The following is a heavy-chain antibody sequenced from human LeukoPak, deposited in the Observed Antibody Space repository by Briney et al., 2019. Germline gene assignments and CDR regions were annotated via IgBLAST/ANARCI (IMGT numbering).Heavy chain of an antibody. CDR3: TTAITFWMDV. V-gene: IGHV3-15*01. Sequence: GGSLRLSCAASGFTFSNAWMSWVRQAPGKGLEWVGSIKSKTDCGTTDYAAPVKGRFTISRDDSKNTLYLQMNSLKTEDTAVYYCTTAITFWMDVWGKGTTVTVSS. J-gene: IGHJ6*04. CDR2: IKSKTDCGTT. D-gene: IGHD3-16*01. CDR1: GFTFSNAW.